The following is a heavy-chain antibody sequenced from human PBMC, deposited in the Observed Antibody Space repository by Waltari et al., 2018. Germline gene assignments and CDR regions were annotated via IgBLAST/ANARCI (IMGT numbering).Heavy chain of an antibody. CDR2: IYYSGST. D-gene: IGHD6-19*01. V-gene: IGHV4-59*01. J-gene: IGHJ4*02. CDR1: GGSISSYY. Sequence: QVQLQESGPGLVKPSETLSLTCTVSGGSISSYYWSWIRQPPGKGLEWIGYIYYSGSTNYNPSLKSRVTISVDTSKNQFSLKLSSVTAADTAVYYCARTEIPSSGWFYWGQGTLVTVSS. CDR3: ARTEIPSSGWFY.